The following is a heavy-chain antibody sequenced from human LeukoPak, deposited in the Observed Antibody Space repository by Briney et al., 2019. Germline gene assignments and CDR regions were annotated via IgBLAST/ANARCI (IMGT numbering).Heavy chain of an antibody. J-gene: IGHJ4*02. V-gene: IGHV3-30*01. Sequence: GGSPRLSCAASGFAFSTYSMHWVRQAPGKGLEWLALISSDGSNENFADSVKGRFTISRDNSKNTLYLQMNSLRSEDTAIYYCAGDPNRSYFDHWGQGTLVTVSS. D-gene: IGHD1-14*01. CDR3: AGDPNRSYFDH. CDR1: GFAFSTYS. CDR2: ISSDGSNE.